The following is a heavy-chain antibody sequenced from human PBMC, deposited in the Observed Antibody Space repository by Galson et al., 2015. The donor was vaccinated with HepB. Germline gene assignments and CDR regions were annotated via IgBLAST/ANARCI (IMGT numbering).Heavy chain of an antibody. V-gene: IGHV1-2*04. CDR3: AREGSYDSSGYYTF. CDR1: GYTFTSFY. D-gene: IGHD3-22*01. CDR2: INPNSGGT. J-gene: IGHJ4*02. Sequence: SVKVSCKASGYTFTSFYMHWVRQAPGQGLEWMGWINPNSGGTNYAQKFQGWVTMTRDTSISTAYMELSRLRSDDTAVYYCAREGSYDSSGYYTFWGQGTLVTVPS.